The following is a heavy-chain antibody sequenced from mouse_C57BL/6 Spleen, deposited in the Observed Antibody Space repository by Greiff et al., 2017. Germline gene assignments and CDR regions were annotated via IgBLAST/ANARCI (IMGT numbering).Heavy chain of an antibody. CDR3: ARRDGGPMPDY. CDR1: GYTFTSYW. V-gene: IGHV1-61*01. J-gene: IGHJ4*01. D-gene: IGHD2-3*01. Sequence: QVQLQQPGAELVRPGSSVKLSCKASGYTFTSYWMDWVKQRPGQGLEWIGNIYPSDSETHYNQKFKDKATLTVDKSSSTAYMQLSSLTSEDSAVYYCARRDGGPMPDYWGQGTSVTVSS. CDR2: IYPSDSET.